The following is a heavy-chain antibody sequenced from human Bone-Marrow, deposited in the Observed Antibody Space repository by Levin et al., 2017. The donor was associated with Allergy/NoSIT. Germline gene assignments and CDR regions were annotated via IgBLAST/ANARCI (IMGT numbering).Heavy chain of an antibody. D-gene: IGHD6-13*01. CDR3: ARTLPSSSWPNWFDP. Sequence: PSQTLSLTCAVSGGSISSSNWWSWVRQPPGKGLEWIGEIYHSGSTNYNPSLKSRVTISVDKSKNQFSLKLSSVTAADTAVYYCARTLPSSSWPNWFDPWGQGTLVTVSS. J-gene: IGHJ5*02. V-gene: IGHV4-4*02. CDR1: GGSISSSNW. CDR2: IYHSGST.